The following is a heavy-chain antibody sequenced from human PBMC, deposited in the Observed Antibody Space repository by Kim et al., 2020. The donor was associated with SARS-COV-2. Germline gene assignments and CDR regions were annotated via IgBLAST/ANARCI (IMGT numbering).Heavy chain of an antibody. V-gene: IGHV1-69*13. CDR2: IMPIYGTR. D-gene: IGHD6-13*01. CDR1: GDTFSSYA. J-gene: IGHJ4*02. CDR3: ARDAAARGGIDH. Sequence: SVKVSCKASGDTFSSYAIAWVRQAPGQGLEWMGGIMPIYGTRSYLQKFRGRLTITADESTRTAYMELTSLSSDDTAVYFCARDAAARGGIDHWGQGTLVTVSS.